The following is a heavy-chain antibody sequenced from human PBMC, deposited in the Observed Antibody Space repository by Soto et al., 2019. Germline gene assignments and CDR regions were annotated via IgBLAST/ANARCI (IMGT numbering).Heavy chain of an antibody. CDR2: IWYDGSNK. CDR1: GFTFSSYG. V-gene: IGHV3-33*01. J-gene: IGHJ3*02. CDR3: ARDRAAAGPDAFDI. D-gene: IGHD6-13*01. Sequence: QVQLVESGGGVVQPGRSLRLSCAASGFTFSSYGMHWVRQAPGKGLEWVAVIWYDGSNKYYADSVKGRFTISRDNSKNTLDLQMNSLRAEDTAVYYCARDRAAAGPDAFDIWGQGTMVTVSS.